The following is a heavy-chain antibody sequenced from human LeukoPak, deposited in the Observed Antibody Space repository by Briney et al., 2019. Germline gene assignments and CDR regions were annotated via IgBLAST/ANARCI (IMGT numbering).Heavy chain of an antibody. J-gene: IGHJ4*02. CDR3: TRDFYGIDY. Sequence: PGGSLRLSCGASGFTFSNYWMHWVRQAPGKGLVWVSRINSDGSSSSYADSVKGRFTTSRDNAKNTVYLQMNSLRAEYTAVYYCTRDFYGIDYWGQGTLVTVSS. CDR1: GFTFSNYW. D-gene: IGHD1-1*01. CDR2: INSDGSSS. V-gene: IGHV3-74*01.